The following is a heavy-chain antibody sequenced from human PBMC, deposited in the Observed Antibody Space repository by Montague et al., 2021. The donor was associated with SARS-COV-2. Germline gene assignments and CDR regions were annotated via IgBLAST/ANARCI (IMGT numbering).Heavy chain of an antibody. J-gene: IGHJ6*02. CDR3: WLGREFAVGNHYYYSYGLDD. Sequence: SETLSLTCTVSGGSIRSSSHFWGWFRQPPGQRLEWIGTISYSGSTYYSPSLKSRVITSADTSKNQFSLNLRSVTAADTAVYSCWLGREFAVGNHYYYSYGLDDWGQGTTVTVSS. CDR1: GGSIRSSSHF. V-gene: IGHV4-39*07. CDR2: ISYSGST. D-gene: IGHD1-26*01.